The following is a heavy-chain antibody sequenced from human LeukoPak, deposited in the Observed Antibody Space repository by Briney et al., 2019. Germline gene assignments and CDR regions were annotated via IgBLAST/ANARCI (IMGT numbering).Heavy chain of an antibody. CDR1: GDSISGSY. CDR3: ARDRQWLEYDY. V-gene: IGHV4-4*07. CDR2: VYSSGST. J-gene: IGHJ4*02. D-gene: IGHD6-19*01. Sequence: SETLSLTCTVSGDSISGSYWTWIRQPAGKGLEWIGRVYSSGSTNYNPSLKSRVTMSIDTSKNQFSLKLSSVTAADTAVYYCARDRQWLEYDYWGQGTLVTVSS.